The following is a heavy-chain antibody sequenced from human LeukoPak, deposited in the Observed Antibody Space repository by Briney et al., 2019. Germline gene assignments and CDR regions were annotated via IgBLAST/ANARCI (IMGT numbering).Heavy chain of an antibody. CDR3: ARDPPNWGFGY. Sequence: GGSLRLSCAASGFTFSDYSMNWVRQAPGKGLEWVAYISSSSSTIYYADSVRGRFTISRDNAKKSLNSLRAEDTAVYYCARDPPNWGFGYWGQGTLVTVSS. J-gene: IGHJ4*02. CDR2: ISSSSSTI. D-gene: IGHD7-27*01. V-gene: IGHV3-48*01. CDR1: GFTFSDYS.